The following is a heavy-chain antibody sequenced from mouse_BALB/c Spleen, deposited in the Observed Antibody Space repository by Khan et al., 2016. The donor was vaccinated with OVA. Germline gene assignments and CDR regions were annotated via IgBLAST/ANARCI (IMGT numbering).Heavy chain of an antibody. V-gene: IGHV1-18*01. CDR1: GYTFPDYT. CDR2: INPKNGDT. CDR3: ARDTRDY. Sequence: EVQLQQSGPELVKPGASVKISCKTSGYTFPDYTVHWVKQSLGQSLDWIGVINPKNGDTAYNQKFKGKATLTVDKSSSTAYMEFRSLTSEDSAVYYCARDTRDYWGQGTSVTVAS. J-gene: IGHJ4*01.